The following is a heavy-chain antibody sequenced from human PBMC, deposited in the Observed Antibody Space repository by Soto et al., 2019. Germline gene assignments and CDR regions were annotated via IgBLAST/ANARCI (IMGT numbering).Heavy chain of an antibody. CDR3: AKDEGRVLVVARDDYGRDV. CDR1: GFTFSSYG. Sequence: QVQLVASGGGVVQPGRSLRLSCAASGFTFSSYGMHWVRQAPGKGLEWVAVISFDGSKTYYADSVKGRFTISRDNSKNTLKLQMNSLGAEDTAVYYCAKDEGRVLVVARDDYGRDVWGQGTTVTVSS. J-gene: IGHJ6*02. CDR2: ISFDGSKT. V-gene: IGHV3-30*18. D-gene: IGHD2-15*01.